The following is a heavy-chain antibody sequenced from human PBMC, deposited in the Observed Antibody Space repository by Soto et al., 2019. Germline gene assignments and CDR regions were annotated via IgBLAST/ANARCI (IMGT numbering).Heavy chain of an antibody. D-gene: IGHD4-17*01. CDR3: ARPDFGAYWYFDL. Sequence: QDQLVQSGAEVKKPGSSVKVSCKASGGTFSSHTFSWVRQAPGQGLEWMGRIIPALGTATYAQKFQGRVTITGDESATTVYMELNSLRSEDTAVYYCARPDFGAYWYFDLWGRGTLVTVSS. CDR1: GGTFSSHT. J-gene: IGHJ2*01. V-gene: IGHV1-69*08. CDR2: IIPALGTA.